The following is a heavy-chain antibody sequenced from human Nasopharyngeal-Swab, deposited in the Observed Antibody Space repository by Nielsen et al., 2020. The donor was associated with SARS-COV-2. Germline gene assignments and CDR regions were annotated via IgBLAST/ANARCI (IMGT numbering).Heavy chain of an antibody. CDR1: GGSISSSNW. CDR2: IYHSGST. V-gene: IGHV4-4*02. CDR3: ARESRGVAAAIGNYYYGMDV. Sequence: SETLSLTCAVSGGSISSSNWWSWARQPPGKGLEWIGKIYHSGSTNYNPSLKSRVPISVEKSTNQFSLKLSSVTAADTAVYYCARESRGVAAAIGNYYYGMDVWGQGTTVTVSS. J-gene: IGHJ6*02. D-gene: IGHD6-13*01.